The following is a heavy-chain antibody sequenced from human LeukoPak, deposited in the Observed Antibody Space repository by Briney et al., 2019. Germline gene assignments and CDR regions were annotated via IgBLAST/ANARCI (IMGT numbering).Heavy chain of an antibody. CDR3: ARDGDYYGLRTAEIDY. CDR1: GYSISSGYY. J-gene: IGHJ4*02. Sequence: SETLSLTCTVSGYSISSGYYWGWIRQPPGKGLEWIGSIYHSGSTYYNPSLKSRVTISVDKSKNQFSLKLSSVTAADTAEYYCARDGDYYGLRTAEIDYWGQGTLVTVSS. CDR2: IYHSGST. D-gene: IGHD3-10*01. V-gene: IGHV4-38-2*02.